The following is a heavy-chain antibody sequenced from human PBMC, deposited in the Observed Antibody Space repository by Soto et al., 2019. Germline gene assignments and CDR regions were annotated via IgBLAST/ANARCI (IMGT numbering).Heavy chain of an antibody. Sequence: PGGSLRLSCAASDFSISSAYMIWVRQAPGKGLEWVGRIQSKSEGGTADYAAPVTGRFTISRDESQNTLYLQMSSLKTDDTAVYFCAASLLTPGAFDYWGQGILVTVSS. CDR2: IQSKSEGGTA. CDR1: DFSISSAY. CDR3: AASLLTPGAFDY. J-gene: IGHJ4*02. V-gene: IGHV3-15*07. D-gene: IGHD2-8*02.